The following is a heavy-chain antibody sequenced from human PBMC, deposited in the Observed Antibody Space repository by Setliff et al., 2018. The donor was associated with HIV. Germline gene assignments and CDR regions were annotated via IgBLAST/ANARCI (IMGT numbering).Heavy chain of an antibody. V-gene: IGHV1-2*04. Sequence: ASVKVSCKASGYTFTGYYMHWVRQAPGQGLEWMGWINPNSGGTKYAQKFQGWVTMTRDTSISTAYMELSRLRSDDTAVYYCARARGYERVDAFDIWGQGTMVTVSS. CDR3: ARARGYERVDAFDI. D-gene: IGHD5-18*01. CDR1: GYTFTGYY. J-gene: IGHJ3*02. CDR2: INPNSGGT.